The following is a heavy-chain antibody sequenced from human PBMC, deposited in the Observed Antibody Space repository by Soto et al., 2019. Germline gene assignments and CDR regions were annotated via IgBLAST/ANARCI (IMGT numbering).Heavy chain of an antibody. D-gene: IGHD2-2*01. CDR2: VSASGGGT. Sequence: SGGSLRLSCAASGFTFSSYAMNWVRQAPGKGLEWVAGVSASGGGTSYADSVKGRFTISRDNSKDTLYLQMNSLRAEDTAVYYCAKSSSRAHYYAMDVWGQGTTVTVS. J-gene: IGHJ6*02. CDR3: AKSSSRAHYYAMDV. CDR1: GFTFSSYA. V-gene: IGHV3-23*01.